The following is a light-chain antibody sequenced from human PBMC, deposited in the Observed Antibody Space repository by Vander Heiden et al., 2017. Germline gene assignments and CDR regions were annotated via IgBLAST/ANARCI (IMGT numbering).Light chain of an antibody. Sequence: EIVFTPPPAPLSSFRGEGATLSCRASQSVSSSYLAWYQQKPGQAPRLLIYGASNRATGIPDSFSGSGSGTDFTLTINRLEPDAFAVYYCQQYGSSPLTFGRGTKVEIK. CDR2: GAS. CDR1: QSVSSSY. J-gene: IGKJ4*01. CDR3: QQYGSSPLT. V-gene: IGKV3-20*01.